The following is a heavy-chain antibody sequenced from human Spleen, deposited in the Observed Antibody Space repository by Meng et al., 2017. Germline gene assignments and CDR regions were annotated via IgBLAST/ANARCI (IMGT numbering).Heavy chain of an antibody. J-gene: IGHJ6*02. CDR1: GGAFSGYY. CDR3: ASRYSYGYRGSYYYGMDV. V-gene: IGHV4-34*01. D-gene: IGHD5-18*01. CDR2: INHSGST. Sequence: SETLSLTCAVYGGAFSGYYWSWIRQPPGKGLEWIGEINHSGSTNYNPSLKSRVTISVDTSKNQFSLKLSSVTAADTAVYYCASRYSYGYRGSYYYGMDVWGQGTKVTAP.